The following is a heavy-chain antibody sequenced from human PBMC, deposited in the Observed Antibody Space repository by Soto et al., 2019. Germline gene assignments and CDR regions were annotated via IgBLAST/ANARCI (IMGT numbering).Heavy chain of an antibody. CDR2: INHSGST. CDR1: GGSFSGYY. V-gene: IGHV4-34*01. Sequence: PSETLSLTCAVYGGSFSGYYWSWIRQPPGKGLEWIGEINHSGSTNYNPSLKSRITINPDTSKNQFSLQLNSVTPEDTAVYYCARATPPPHIVATNIYYYYYIDVWGKGTTVTVSS. D-gene: IGHD5-12*01. CDR3: ARATPPPHIVATNIYYYYYIDV. J-gene: IGHJ6*03.